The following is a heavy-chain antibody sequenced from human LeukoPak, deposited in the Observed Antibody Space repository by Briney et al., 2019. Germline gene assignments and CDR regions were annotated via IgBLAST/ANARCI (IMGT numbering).Heavy chain of an antibody. CDR3: ARITGEVLGFGYYFDY. J-gene: IGHJ4*02. V-gene: IGHV3-7*01. CDR2: IKQDGSER. CDR1: EFTSSSYW. D-gene: IGHD7-27*01. Sequence: GGSLRLSCVASEFTSSSYWMSWVRRAPGKGLEWVANIKQDGSERYYVDSVRGRFTISRDNARNSLYLQMNRLRVEDTAVYYCARITGEVLGFGYYFDYWGQGTLVTVSS.